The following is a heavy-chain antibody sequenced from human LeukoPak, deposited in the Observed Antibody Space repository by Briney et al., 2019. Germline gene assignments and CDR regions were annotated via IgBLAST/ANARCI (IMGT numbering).Heavy chain of an antibody. J-gene: IGHJ6*03. V-gene: IGHV3-9*01. D-gene: IGHD2-2*02. CDR2: INWNGRAV. CDR1: GFTFTDYS. Sequence: GRSLRLSCAASGFTFTDYSMHWVRQVPGKGLEWVSTINWNGRAVGYADTVKGRFTISRDNAKNSLSLQMNSLRPEDTALYYCVRLRCSSTNCHTLYYYYMDVWGKGTTVTVSS. CDR3: VRLRCSSTNCHTLYYYYMDV.